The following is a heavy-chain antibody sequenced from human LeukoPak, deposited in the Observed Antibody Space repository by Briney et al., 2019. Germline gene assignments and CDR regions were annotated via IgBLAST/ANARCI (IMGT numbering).Heavy chain of an antibody. CDR3: ARQGSGGSYYPPTNFDY. J-gene: IGHJ4*02. V-gene: IGHV5-51*01. Sequence: RGESLKISCKGSGYSFTSYWIGWVRQMPGKGLEWVGIIYPGDSDTRYSPSFQGQVTISADKSISTAYLQWSSLKASDTAMYYCARQGSGGSYYPPTNFDYWGQGTLVTVSS. CDR1: GYSFTSYW. D-gene: IGHD1-26*01. CDR2: IYPGDSDT.